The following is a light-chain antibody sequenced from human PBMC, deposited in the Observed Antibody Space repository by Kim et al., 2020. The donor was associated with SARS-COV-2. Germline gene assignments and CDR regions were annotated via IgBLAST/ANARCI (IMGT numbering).Light chain of an antibody. J-gene: IGKJ2*01. CDR2: GAS. CDR3: QQYYSAPYT. V-gene: IGKV4-1*01. Sequence: RATINCKSSQSLLYSSNNKNKLAWYQQKPGQPPNLLIYGASTREAGVPDRFSGSGSGTDFTLTISSLQAEDVAVYYCQQYYSAPYTFGQGTKLE. CDR1: QSLLYSSNNKNK.